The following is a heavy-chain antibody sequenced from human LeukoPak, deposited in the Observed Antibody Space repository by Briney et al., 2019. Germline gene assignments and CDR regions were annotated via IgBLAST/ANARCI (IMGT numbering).Heavy chain of an antibody. D-gene: IGHD3-3*01. J-gene: IGHJ4*02. Sequence: GASVEVSCKASGYTFTSYYMHWVRQAPGQGLEWMGWINPNSGGTNYAQKFQGRVTMTRDTSISTAYMELSRLRSDDTAVYYCARNYDFWSGYYSPRSYFDYWGQGTLVTVSS. CDR2: INPNSGGT. V-gene: IGHV1-2*02. CDR3: ARNYDFWSGYYSPRSYFDY. CDR1: GYTFTSYY.